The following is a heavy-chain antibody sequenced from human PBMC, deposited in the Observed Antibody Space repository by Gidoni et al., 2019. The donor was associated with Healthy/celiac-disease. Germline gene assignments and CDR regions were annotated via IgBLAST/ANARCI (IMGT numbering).Heavy chain of an antibody. D-gene: IGHD2-15*01. V-gene: IGHV2-26*01. CDR2: IFSKAEQ. CDR1: GFSLSNASMG. CDR3: ARISEVGYCSGGSCYPHDDFDI. Sequence: HVPLKESGPVLVQPTETLTLTCPVSGFSLSNASMGVSWTRQPPGKALEGLAHIFSKAEQSYSTSLKSRLNNAKDTSKSQVVLTMTNMDPVDTATYYWARISEVGYCSGGSCYPHDDFDIWGQGTMVTVSS. J-gene: IGHJ3*02.